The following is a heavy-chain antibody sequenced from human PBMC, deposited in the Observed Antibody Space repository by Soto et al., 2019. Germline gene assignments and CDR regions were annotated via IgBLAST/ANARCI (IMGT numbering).Heavy chain of an antibody. J-gene: IGHJ5*02. Sequence: ASVKVSCKASGYTFTSYYLNWVRQAPGQGLEWMGIINPSGGSTSYAQKCQGRVTITRDTSASTAYMDLSSLRSEDTAVYYCARTIYNWFDPWGQGTLLTVSS. CDR3: ARTIYNWFDP. CDR2: INPSGGST. CDR1: GYTFTSYY. V-gene: IGHV1-46*01.